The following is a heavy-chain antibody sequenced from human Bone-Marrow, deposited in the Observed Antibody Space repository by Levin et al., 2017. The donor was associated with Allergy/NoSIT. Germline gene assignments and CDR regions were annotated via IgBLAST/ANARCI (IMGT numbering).Heavy chain of an antibody. CDR1: GFTFRSYG. CDR2: VSGSGGGT. Sequence: GESLRLSCAASGFTFRSYGMSWVRQAHGKGLEWVSAVSGSGGGTYYADSVKGRFTISRDNSKNTLYLQMNSLRAEDTALYYCVKYGARSYGDVWGKGTTVTVSS. CDR3: VKYGARSYGDV. D-gene: IGHD5-18*01. V-gene: IGHV3-23*01. J-gene: IGHJ6*04.